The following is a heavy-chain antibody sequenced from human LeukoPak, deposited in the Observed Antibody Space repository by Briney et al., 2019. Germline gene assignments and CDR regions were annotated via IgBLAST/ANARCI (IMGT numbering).Heavy chain of an antibody. D-gene: IGHD3-22*01. J-gene: IGHJ4*02. CDR2: INHSGDT. Sequence: SETLSLTCAVYGGSFSNYYWSWIRQPPGKGLEWTGEINHSGDTNYNPSLKSRVTISVNTSKNQFSLKLSSVTAADTAVYYCAVSHYFDTSGYYYDYWGQGTLVTVSS. V-gene: IGHV4-34*01. CDR3: AVSHYFDTSGYYYDY. CDR1: GGSFSNYY.